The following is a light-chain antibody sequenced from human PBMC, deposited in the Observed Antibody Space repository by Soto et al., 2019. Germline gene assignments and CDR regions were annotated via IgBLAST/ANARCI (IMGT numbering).Light chain of an antibody. CDR2: GAS. CDR1: QSVSSN. J-gene: IGKJ1*01. V-gene: IGKV3-15*01. CDR3: QQYNNWPRGT. Sequence: EIVMTQSPATLSVSPGERATLSCRASQSVSSNLAWYQQKPGQAPRLLIYGASTRATGIPARFSGSGSGTEFTITISSPQSEDFAVYYCQQYNNWPRGTFGQGTKVEIK.